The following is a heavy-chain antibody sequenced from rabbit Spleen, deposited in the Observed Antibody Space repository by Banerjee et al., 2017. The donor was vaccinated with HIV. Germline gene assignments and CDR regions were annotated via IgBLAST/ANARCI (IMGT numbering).Heavy chain of an antibody. J-gene: IGHJ6*01. CDR1: GVSFSSNYY. D-gene: IGHD8-1*01. Sequence: QSLEESGGDLVKPGASLTLTCTASGVSFSSNYYMCWVRQAPGKGLEWIACIDSGSSGFTYFASWAKGRFTISKASSTTLSLQMTRLTAADTATYFCARDTGSSFSSYGMDLWGPGTLVTVS. CDR2: IDSGSSGFT. V-gene: IGHV1S40*01. CDR3: ARDTGSSFSSYGMDL.